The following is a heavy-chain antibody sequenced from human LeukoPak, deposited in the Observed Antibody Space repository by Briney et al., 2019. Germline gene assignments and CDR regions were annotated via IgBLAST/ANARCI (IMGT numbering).Heavy chain of an antibody. CDR2: INPNSGGT. CDR3: ASYGESTWAFDI. D-gene: IGHD3-10*01. CDR1: GYTFTGYH. Sequence: ASVKVSCKASGYTFTGYHMHWVRQAPGQGREWMGRINPNSGGTNYAQKFQGRVTMTRDTSISTAYMELSRLRSDDTAVYYCASYGESTWAFDIWGQGTMVTVSS. J-gene: IGHJ3*02. V-gene: IGHV1-2*06.